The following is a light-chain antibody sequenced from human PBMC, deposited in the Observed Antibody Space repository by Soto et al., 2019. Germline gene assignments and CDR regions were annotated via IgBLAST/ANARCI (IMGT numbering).Light chain of an antibody. CDR2: EVN. CDR3: SSLSPRSAYLV. CDR1: SSDIGYYDY. J-gene: IGLJ1*01. Sequence: QSALTQPASVSGSPGQSITISCTGTSSDIGYYDYVSWYQHHSGKAPKLIIYEVNSRPSGVSNRFSGSKSVNRASLPIAGLQAEDEDDYFGSSLSPRSAYLVFGSGTKLTV. V-gene: IGLV2-14*01.